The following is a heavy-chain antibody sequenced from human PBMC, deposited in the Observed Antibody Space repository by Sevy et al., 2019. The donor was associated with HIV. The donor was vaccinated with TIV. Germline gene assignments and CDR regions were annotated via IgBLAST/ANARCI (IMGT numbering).Heavy chain of an antibody. CDR1: GFSFSSYA. CDR2: VSASGATT. D-gene: IGHD2-2*01. V-gene: IGHV3-23*01. Sequence: GGSLRLSCAASGFSFSSYAMNWVRQAPGKGLEWVSAVSASGATTYYADSVKGRFTTSRDNSRSTLYLQMDSLRADDTAVYYCAKDTTSLWGYFDYWGQGTLVTVSS. CDR3: AKDTTSLWGYFDY. J-gene: IGHJ4*02.